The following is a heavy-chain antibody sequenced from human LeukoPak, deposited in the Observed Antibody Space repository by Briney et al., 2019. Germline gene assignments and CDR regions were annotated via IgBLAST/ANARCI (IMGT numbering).Heavy chain of an antibody. Sequence: GGSLRLSCAASGFSVSGNYMNWVRQAPGKGLEWVSVIYTGGSTYCADSVQGRFTISRDNSKNTLYLQMNSLRAEDTAVYYCVRDRGAYYYETGYWGQGTLVTVSS. V-gene: IGHV3-66*01. J-gene: IGHJ4*02. CDR1: GFSVSGNY. CDR3: VRDRGAYYYETGY. D-gene: IGHD3-22*01. CDR2: IYTGGST.